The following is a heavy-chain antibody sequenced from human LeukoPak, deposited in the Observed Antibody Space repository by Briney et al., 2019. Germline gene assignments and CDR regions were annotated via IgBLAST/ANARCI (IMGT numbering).Heavy chain of an antibody. Sequence: SETLSLTCTDSRGSISPYYWSWIRQSPGKGLEWIGYIYYIGTTNYNPSLQSRVTMSVDTSTNQFTLNLASVTAADTAVYYCARGGFESCSAGSCLLGNYWGQGILVAVSS. D-gene: IGHD2-15*01. CDR3: ARGGFESCSAGSCLLGNY. CDR1: RGSISPYY. CDR2: IYYIGTT. V-gene: IGHV4-59*01. J-gene: IGHJ4*02.